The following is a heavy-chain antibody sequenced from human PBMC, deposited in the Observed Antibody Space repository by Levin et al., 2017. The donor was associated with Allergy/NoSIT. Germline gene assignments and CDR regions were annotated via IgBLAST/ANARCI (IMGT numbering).Heavy chain of an antibody. CDR2: IIPIFGTA. J-gene: IGHJ4*02. Sequence: KISCKASGGTFSSYAISWVRQAPGQGLEWMGGIIPIFGTANYAQKFQGRVTITADESTSTAYMELSSLRSEDTAVYYCAREGAYSSANYFDYWGQGTLVTVSS. V-gene: IGHV1-69*01. D-gene: IGHD6-25*01. CDR1: GGTFSSYA. CDR3: AREGAYSSANYFDY.